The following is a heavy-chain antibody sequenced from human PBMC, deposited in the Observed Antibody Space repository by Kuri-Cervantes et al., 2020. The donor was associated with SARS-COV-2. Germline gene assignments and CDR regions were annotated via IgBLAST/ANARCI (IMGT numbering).Heavy chain of an antibody. CDR3: ARGSVYYGMDV. Sequence: GGFLRLSCAASGFTFSSYSRNWSRQAPGKGLEGVSDISSSSSTIYYADSVKGRFTISRDNAKNSLNLQMNSLRDKDTVVYYCARGSVYYGMDVWGQGTTVTVSS. J-gene: IGHJ6*02. V-gene: IGHV3-48*02. CDR1: GFTFSSYS. CDR2: ISSSSSTI.